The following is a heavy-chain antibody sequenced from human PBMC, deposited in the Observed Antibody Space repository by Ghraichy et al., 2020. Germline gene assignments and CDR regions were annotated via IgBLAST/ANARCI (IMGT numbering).Heavy chain of an antibody. CDR2: ISSDSNYL. J-gene: IGHJ4*02. D-gene: IGHD2-8*01. V-gene: IGHV3-21*01. CDR1: VPTPTVHT. Sequence: GALRLSCAASVPTPTVHTKQTDHQTQKMALQRVPSISSDSNYLYYAATEKGRLPVSRDNARNSLYLQMNSLRAEDTAVYYCAKAPANGAPDYWGQGTLVTVSS. CDR3: AKAPANGAPDY.